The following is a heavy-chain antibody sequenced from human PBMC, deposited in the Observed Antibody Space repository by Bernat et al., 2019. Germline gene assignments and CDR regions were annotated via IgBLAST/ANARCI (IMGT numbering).Heavy chain of an antibody. J-gene: IGHJ6*02. Sequence: QVQLVQSGAEVKKPGASVKVSCKASGYSFSSYGITWVRQAPGQGLEWVGWISAYNGNTKYAQKLQGRVTMTTDTSTSTAYMELRSLRSDDTAVYYCARDCTNGVCYKKDYGMDVWGQGTTVTVSS. CDR3: ARDCTNGVCYKKDYGMDV. V-gene: IGHV1-18*01. CDR1: GYSFSSYG. CDR2: ISAYNGNT. D-gene: IGHD2-8*01.